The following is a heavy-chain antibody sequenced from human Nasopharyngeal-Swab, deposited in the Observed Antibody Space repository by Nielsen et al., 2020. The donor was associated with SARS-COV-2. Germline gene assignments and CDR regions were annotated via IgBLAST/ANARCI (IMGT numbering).Heavy chain of an antibody. CDR2: ISGTGDTV. V-gene: IGHV3-11*04. J-gene: IGHJ4*02. Sequence: SLNIPCAAPAFPFGNYYMAWIRQAPGKGLEWVSYISGTGDTVYYADSVKGRFTISRDNAKNSLYLQMNSLRAEDTAVYYCARGDDTTDYYEPFDYWGQGTLVTVSS. CDR1: AFPFGNYY. D-gene: IGHD3-22*01. CDR3: ARGDDTTDYYEPFDY.